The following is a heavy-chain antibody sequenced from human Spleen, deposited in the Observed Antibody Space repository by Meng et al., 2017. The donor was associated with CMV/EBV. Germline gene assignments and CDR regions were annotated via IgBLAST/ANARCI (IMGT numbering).Heavy chain of an antibody. CDR2: IKRKTDGGKT. V-gene: IGHV3-15*01. D-gene: IGHD2-2*02. J-gene: IGHJ4*02. CDR1: NAW. Sequence: NAWMSWGRQAQGKGLEGVGRIKRKTDGGKTDYAATVKGRCTISRDDSKNTLYLQMNSLKTEDTAVYYCTTGLEDDIVVVPDAILFNYWGQGTLVTVSS. CDR3: TTGLEDDIVVVPDAILFNY.